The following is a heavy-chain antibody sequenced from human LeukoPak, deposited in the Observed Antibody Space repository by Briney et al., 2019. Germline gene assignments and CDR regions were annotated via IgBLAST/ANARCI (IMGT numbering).Heavy chain of an antibody. CDR1: GFTFSGYW. CDR2: INTDGSII. D-gene: IGHD5-18*01. V-gene: IGHV3-74*01. CDR3: ARYSSGSSDY. J-gene: IGHJ4*02. Sequence: GGSLRLFCAASGFTFSGYWMNWVRQAPGKGLVWVSRINTDGSIISYAGSVKGRFTISRDNAKNTLYLQMNSLRAEDTAVYYCARYSSGSSDYWGQETLVTVSS.